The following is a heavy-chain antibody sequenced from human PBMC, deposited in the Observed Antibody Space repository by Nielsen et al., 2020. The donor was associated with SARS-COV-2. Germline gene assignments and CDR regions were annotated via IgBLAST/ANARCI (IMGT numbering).Heavy chain of an antibody. Sequence: GESLKISCAASGFTFSSYSMNWVRQAPEKGLEWVSSISSSSSYIYYADSVKGRFTISRDNAKNSLYLQMNSLRAEDTAVYYCARLGPAAVIDYWGQGTLVTVSS. CDR1: GFTFSSYS. CDR2: ISSSSSYI. D-gene: IGHD2-2*01. V-gene: IGHV3-21*01. J-gene: IGHJ4*02. CDR3: ARLGPAAVIDY.